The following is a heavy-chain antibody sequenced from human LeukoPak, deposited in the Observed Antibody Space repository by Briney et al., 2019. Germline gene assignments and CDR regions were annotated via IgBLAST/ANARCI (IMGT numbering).Heavy chain of an antibody. CDR2: ISWNSGSI. J-gene: IGHJ4*02. CDR1: GFTFDDYA. V-gene: IGHV3-9*01. D-gene: IGHD3-10*01. CDR3: AKSGSGSYYLPYYFDY. Sequence: GGSLRLSCAASGFTFDDYAMHWVRQAPGKGLEWVSGISWNSGSIGYADSVKGRFTISRDNAKNSLYLQMNSLRAEDTALYYCAKSGSGSYYLPYYFDYWGQGTLVTVSS.